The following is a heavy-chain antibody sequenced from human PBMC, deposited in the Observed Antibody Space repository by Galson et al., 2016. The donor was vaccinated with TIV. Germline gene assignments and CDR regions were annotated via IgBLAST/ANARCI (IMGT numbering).Heavy chain of an antibody. Sequence: SLRLSCAASGFIFRRYSMSWVRQAPGKGLEWVSTISSSRGYRYYADSVKGRFTISRDNARNSLHLQINSLRVEDTAMYYCARDGYYYDSSSYDPDAFYMWGQGTMVTVSS. D-gene: IGHD3-22*01. CDR3: ARDGYYYDSSSYDPDAFYM. J-gene: IGHJ3*02. CDR1: GFIFRRYS. CDR2: ISSSRGYR. V-gene: IGHV3-21*01.